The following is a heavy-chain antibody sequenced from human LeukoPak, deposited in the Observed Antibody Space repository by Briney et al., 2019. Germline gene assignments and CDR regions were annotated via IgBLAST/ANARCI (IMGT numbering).Heavy chain of an antibody. Sequence: SVKLSCKASGGTFSSYAISWVRQAPGQGLEWMGGIIPIFGTANYAQKFQGRVTITADESTSTAYMELSSLRSEDTAVYYCARLVGLLGDAFDIWGQGTMVTVSS. V-gene: IGHV1-69*01. CDR3: ARLVGLLGDAFDI. J-gene: IGHJ3*02. CDR2: IIPIFGTA. D-gene: IGHD1-26*01. CDR1: GGTFSSYA.